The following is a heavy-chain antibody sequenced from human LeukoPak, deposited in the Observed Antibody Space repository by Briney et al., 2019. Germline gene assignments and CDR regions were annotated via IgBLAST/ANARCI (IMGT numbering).Heavy chain of an antibody. Sequence: GGSLRLSCAASGFTVSNNYMSWVRQAPGKGLEWVSTLSGSGGSTYYADSVKGRFTISGDESKNTLSLQMNSLRPEDTAVYYCAKNAAGIVLMIYAPLDSWGQGTLVTVSP. D-gene: IGHD2-8*01. CDR2: LSGSGGST. CDR3: AKNAAGIVLMIYAPLDS. CDR1: GFTVSNNY. J-gene: IGHJ4*02. V-gene: IGHV3-23*01.